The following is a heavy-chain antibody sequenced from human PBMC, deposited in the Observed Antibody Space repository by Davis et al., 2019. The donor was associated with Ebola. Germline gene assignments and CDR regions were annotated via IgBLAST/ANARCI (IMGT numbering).Heavy chain of an antibody. V-gene: IGHV1-2*02. Sequence: ASVKVSCKASGYTFTGYYMHWVRQAPGQGLEWMGWINPNSGGTNYAQKFQGRVTMTRDTSTNTLYMELSSLTSGDTAVYYCVRDLRGWGDFDYWGQGTLVTVSS. J-gene: IGHJ4*02. CDR1: GYTFTGYY. D-gene: IGHD3-10*01. CDR3: VRDLRGWGDFDY. CDR2: INPNSGGT.